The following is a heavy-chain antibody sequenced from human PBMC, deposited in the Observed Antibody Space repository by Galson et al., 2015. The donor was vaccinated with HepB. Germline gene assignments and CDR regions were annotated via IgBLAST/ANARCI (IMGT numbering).Heavy chain of an antibody. Sequence: SLRLSCAASGFSFSNSEMNWVRQAPGKGLEWVSYISGSGGSIFYADSVKGRFSISRDNAKNSLSLQMNSLRDEDTAVYYCARAQRHYSDSSGYFYFDSWGQGTLVTVSS. CDR3: ARAQRHYSDSSGYFYFDS. V-gene: IGHV3-48*03. CDR2: ISGSGGSI. CDR1: GFSFSNSE. J-gene: IGHJ4*02. D-gene: IGHD3-22*01.